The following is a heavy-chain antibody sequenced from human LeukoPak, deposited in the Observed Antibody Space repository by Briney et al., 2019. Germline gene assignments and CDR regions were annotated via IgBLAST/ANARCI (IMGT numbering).Heavy chain of an antibody. V-gene: IGHV4-59*01. CDR1: GGSTSGSY. Sequence: PSETLSLTCTVSGGSTSGSYWSWIRQPPGKGLEWIGYIYYSGATYYSPSLKSRITISVDTSQSQFSLKMNSVTAADTAIYFRARYDSASAGFDFWGQGTLATVSS. CDR3: ARYDSASAGFDF. J-gene: IGHJ4*02. D-gene: IGHD2-2*01. CDR2: IYYSGAT.